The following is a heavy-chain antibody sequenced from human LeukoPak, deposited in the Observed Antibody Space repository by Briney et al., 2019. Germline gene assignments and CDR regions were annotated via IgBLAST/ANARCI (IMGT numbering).Heavy chain of an antibody. J-gene: IGHJ4*02. CDR3: AAYHVSHSESGY. V-gene: IGHV3-30*03. CDR2: ISFDGSNR. D-gene: IGHD1-14*01. CDR1: GLTFSNYG. Sequence: GGSLRLSCVASGLTFSNYGMHWVRQAPGKGLEWVTEISFDGSNRRYLDSVKGRFTISRDNSKNTLYLQMNSLSAEDTAVYYCAAYHVSHSESGYWGQGTLVTVSS.